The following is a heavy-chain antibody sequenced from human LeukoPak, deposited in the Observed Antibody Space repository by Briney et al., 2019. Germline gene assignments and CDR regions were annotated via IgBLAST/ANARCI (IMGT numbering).Heavy chain of an antibody. CDR2: ISSSGSTI. J-gene: IGHJ6*04. V-gene: IGHV3-48*03. CDR3: ARDQSYYGSGSPMDV. CDR1: GFTFSSYE. Sequence: GGSLRLSCAASGFTFSSYEMNWVRQAPGKGLEWVSYISSSGSTIYYADSVKGRFTISRDNAKNSLYLQMNSLRAEDTAVYYCARDQSYYGSGSPMDVWGKGTTVIVSS. D-gene: IGHD3-10*01.